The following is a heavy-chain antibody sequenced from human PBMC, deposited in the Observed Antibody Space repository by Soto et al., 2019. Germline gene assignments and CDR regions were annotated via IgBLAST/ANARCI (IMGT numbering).Heavy chain of an antibody. J-gene: IGHJ4*02. CDR1: GFAVNRDY. CDR3: VRTSIY. D-gene: IGHD2-2*01. Sequence: PGGSLRLSCAASGFAVNRDYTSWVRQAPGKGLEWVSVIFGGGATLYSESVKGRFTISRDNSKNTVFLQMNSLRAEDTAVYYCVRTSIYWGQGIRVTVSS. CDR2: IFGGGAT. V-gene: IGHV3-53*01.